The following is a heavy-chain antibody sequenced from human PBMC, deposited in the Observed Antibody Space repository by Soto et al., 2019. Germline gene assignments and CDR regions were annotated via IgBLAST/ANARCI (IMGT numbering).Heavy chain of an antibody. J-gene: IGHJ5*02. CDR1: GGSISSGGYY. D-gene: IGHD3-10*01. CDR3: ARGAIWFGEFPRLNWFDP. Sequence: SETLSLTCTVSGGSISSGGYYWSWIRQHPGKGLEWIGYIYYSGSTYYNPSLKSRVTISVDTSKNQFSLKVSSVTAADTAVYYCARGAIWFGEFPRLNWFDPWGQGTLVTVSS. V-gene: IGHV4-31*02. CDR2: IYYSGST.